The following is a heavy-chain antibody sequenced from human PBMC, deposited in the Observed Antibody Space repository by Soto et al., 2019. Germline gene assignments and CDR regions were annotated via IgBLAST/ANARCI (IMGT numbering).Heavy chain of an antibody. CDR1: DDTFTNYG. Sequence: QVQLVQCGPEVKKPGASVKLSCEASDDTFTNYGFSWVRQAPGLGLEWMGWINGFNGNTNYAQRFRGRVIMTRDTSTSTAYMELRSLRSDDSAVYFCARDYEFWSGYYADWGQGTLVTVSS. V-gene: IGHV1-18*04. J-gene: IGHJ4*02. CDR3: ARDYEFWSGYYAD. CDR2: INGFNGNT. D-gene: IGHD3-3*01.